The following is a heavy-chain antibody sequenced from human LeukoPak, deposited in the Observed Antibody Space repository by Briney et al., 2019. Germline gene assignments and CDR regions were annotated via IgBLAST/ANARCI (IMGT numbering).Heavy chain of an antibody. D-gene: IGHD1-7*01. J-gene: IGHJ4*02. V-gene: IGHV3-23*01. CDR2: ISGSGGST. CDR1: GFTFSSYA. CDR3: AKDREGTIADYFDY. Sequence: GGSLRLSCAASGFTFSSYAMSWVRQAPGKGLEWLSSISGSGGSTYYADSVKGRLTISRDNSKNTLYLQMNSLRGEDTAVYYCAKDREGTIADYFDYWGQGTLVTVSS.